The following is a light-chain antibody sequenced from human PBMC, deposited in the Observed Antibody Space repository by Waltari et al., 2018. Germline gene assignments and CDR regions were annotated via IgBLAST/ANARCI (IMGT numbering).Light chain of an antibody. CDR1: SSLVASSKGKTY. J-gene: IGKJ2*01. CDR3: LKYYTNPYT. Sequence: VMTQSPESVPVSLGERATINCMSSSSLVASSKGKTYLAWYQQRLGHSPTLLSSWASTRESGLPDRFFASGSGKDSNLSISSLQAEEVAVYYVLKYYTNPYTIGRGTKLEIK. CDR2: WAS. V-gene: IGKV4-1*01.